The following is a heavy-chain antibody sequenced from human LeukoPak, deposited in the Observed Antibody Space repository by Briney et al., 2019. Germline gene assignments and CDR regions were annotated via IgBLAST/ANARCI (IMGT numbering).Heavy chain of an antibody. V-gene: IGHV3-23*01. Sequence: GGSLRPSCAASGITFSSHAMSWVRQAPGKGLEWVSAISGSGGSTYYADSVKGRFFISRDNSKNTLYLQMNSLRAEDTAVYYCAKDPGSGSRDWGQGTLVTVSS. CDR2: ISGSGGST. J-gene: IGHJ4*02. CDR1: GITFSSHA. D-gene: IGHD3-10*01. CDR3: AKDPGSGSRD.